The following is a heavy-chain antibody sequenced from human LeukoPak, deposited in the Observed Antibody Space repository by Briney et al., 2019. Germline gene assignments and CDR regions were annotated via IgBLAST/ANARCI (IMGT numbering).Heavy chain of an antibody. D-gene: IGHD1-26*01. CDR1: GYTFTSYY. V-gene: IGHV1-2*02. J-gene: IGHJ4*02. CDR3: ARGVVGATEFDY. Sequence: ASVKVSCKASGYTFTSYYMHWVRQAPGQGLEWMGWINPNSGGTNYAQKFQGRVTMTRDTSISTAYMELSRLRSDDTAVYYCARGVVGATEFDYWGQGTLVTVSS. CDR2: INPNSGGT.